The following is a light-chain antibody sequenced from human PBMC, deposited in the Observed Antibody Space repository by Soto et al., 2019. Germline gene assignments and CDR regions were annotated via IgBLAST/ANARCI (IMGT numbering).Light chain of an antibody. CDR3: QVWDNVDDHIYV. J-gene: IGLJ1*01. Sequence: YELTQPPSVSVAPGQTATISCGENNIDSRTVHWYQQKPGQAPLLVVYDNSFRPSGIPNRFSGSNSGNTATLTISRVEAGDEADYYCQVWDNVDDHIYVFGTGTRSPS. CDR2: DNS. CDR1: NIDSRT. V-gene: IGLV3-21*02.